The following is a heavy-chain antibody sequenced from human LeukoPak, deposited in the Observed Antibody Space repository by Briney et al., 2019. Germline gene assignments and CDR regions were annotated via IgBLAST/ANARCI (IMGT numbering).Heavy chain of an antibody. V-gene: IGHV3-15*01. CDR2: IKSKTDGGTT. D-gene: IGHD3-22*01. J-gene: IGHJ4*02. CDR1: GASINSHY. Sequence: PSETLSLTCTVSGASINSHYWSWVRQAPGKGLEWVGHIKSKTDGGTTDYAAPVKGRFIISRDDSKHTLYLQMNSLKTDDTAVYYCTKYDTSVNFDYWGQGTLVTVSS. CDR3: TKYDTSVNFDY.